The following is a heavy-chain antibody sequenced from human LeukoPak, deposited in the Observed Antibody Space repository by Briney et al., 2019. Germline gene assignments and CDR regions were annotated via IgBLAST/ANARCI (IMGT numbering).Heavy chain of an antibody. CDR3: SRGLRFPDV. CDR2: IRTKTYAEAT. D-gene: IGHD3-3*01. Sequence: GGSLRLSCTVSGYSVGDYALTWLREGLGEGLRWVGFIRTKTYAEATEYAASVKGRFTFSRDDSNSIAHLQMNSLKTEDTAMYYCSRGLRFPDVWGKGTTVTVSS. CDR1: GYSVGDYA. V-gene: IGHV3-49*03. J-gene: IGHJ6*04.